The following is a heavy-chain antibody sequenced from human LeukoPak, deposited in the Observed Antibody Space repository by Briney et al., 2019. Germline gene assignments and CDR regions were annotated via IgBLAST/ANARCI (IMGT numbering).Heavy chain of an antibody. CDR1: GFTFSSYA. Sequence: GGSLRLSCAASGFTFSSYAMSWVRQAPGKGLEWVSAISGSGGSTYYADSVKGRFTISRDNAKNSLYLQMNSLRAEDTAVYYCARDPGGGFSDYGDYGVEDYWGQGTLVTVSS. V-gene: IGHV3-23*01. J-gene: IGHJ4*02. D-gene: IGHD4-17*01. CDR3: ARDPGGGFSDYGDYGVEDY. CDR2: ISGSGGST.